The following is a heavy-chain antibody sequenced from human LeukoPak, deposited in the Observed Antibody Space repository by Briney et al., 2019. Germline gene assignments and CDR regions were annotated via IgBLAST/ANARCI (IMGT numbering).Heavy chain of an antibody. J-gene: IGHJ4*02. D-gene: IGHD4-17*01. CDR2: IYSGGST. Sequence: PGGSLRRSCAASGFTVSSNYMSWVRQAPGKGLEWVPVIYSGGSTYYADSVKGRFTISRDNSKNTLYLQMNSLRAEDTAVYYCAGLYGDYGPYYFDYWGQGTLVTVSS. CDR1: GFTVSSNY. CDR3: AGLYGDYGPYYFDY. V-gene: IGHV3-53*01.